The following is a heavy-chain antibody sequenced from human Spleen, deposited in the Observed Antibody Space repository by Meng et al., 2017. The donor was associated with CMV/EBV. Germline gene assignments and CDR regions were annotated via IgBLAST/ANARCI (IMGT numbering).Heavy chain of an antibody. D-gene: IGHD3-3*01. CDR2: IIPILGIA. V-gene: IGHV1-69*10. CDR1: GGTFSSYA. J-gene: IGHJ6*02. Sequence: SVKVSCKASGGTFSSYAISWVRQAPGQGLEWMGGIIPILGIANYAQKFQGRVTITADKSTGTAYLELRSLRSDDTAVYYCARADFVTVFGVVSHINGLDVWGQGTTVTVSS. CDR3: ARADFVTVFGVVSHINGLDV.